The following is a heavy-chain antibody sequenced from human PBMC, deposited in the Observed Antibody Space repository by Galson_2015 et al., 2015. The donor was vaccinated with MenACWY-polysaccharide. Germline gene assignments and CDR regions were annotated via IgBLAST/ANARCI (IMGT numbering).Heavy chain of an antibody. J-gene: IGHJ4*02. V-gene: IGHV3-23*01. CDR3: AKGKRTVTTVDY. CDR2: ISDSGGST. Sequence: LRLSCAASGFTFSSYAMTWVRQAPGKGLEWVSAISDSGGSTYYADSVKGRFTISRDNSKNTLYLRMNSLRAEDTAVYYCAKGKRTVTTVDYWGQGTLVTVSS. CDR1: GFTFSSYA. D-gene: IGHD4-17*01.